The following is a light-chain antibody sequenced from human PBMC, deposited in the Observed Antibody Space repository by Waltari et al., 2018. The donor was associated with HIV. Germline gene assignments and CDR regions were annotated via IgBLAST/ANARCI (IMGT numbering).Light chain of an antibody. CDR1: SSDVGVYNY. CDR3: SSYAGNNNEA. CDR2: EVT. Sequence: QSALIQPPSASGSPGQSVTISCTGTSSDVGVYNYVSWYQQHPGKAPKLMIYEVTKRPSGVPYRFSGSKSGNTASLTVSGLQAEDGADYYCSSYAGNNNEAFGGGTKLTVV. J-gene: IGLJ2*01. V-gene: IGLV2-8*01.